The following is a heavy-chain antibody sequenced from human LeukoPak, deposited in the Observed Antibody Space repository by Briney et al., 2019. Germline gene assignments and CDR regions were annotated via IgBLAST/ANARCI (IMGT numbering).Heavy chain of an antibody. CDR3: ARGTSITIFGVAPDYSYYMDV. CDR2: RKQDGSEK. CDR1: GFTFSDYY. Sequence: SGGSLRLSCAASGFTFSDYYMSWGRQAPGKGLEWVANRKQDGSEKYYVDSVKGRFTISRENAKNSLYLKMNSLRAEDTAVYYCARGTSITIFGVAPDYSYYMDVWGKGTTVTVSS. D-gene: IGHD3-3*01. V-gene: IGHV3-7*01. J-gene: IGHJ6*03.